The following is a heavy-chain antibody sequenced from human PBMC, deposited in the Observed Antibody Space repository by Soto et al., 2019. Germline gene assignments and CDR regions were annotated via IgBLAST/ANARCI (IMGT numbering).Heavy chain of an antibody. Sequence: GGSLRRSCAAAGFTFRNYAMSWVRQAPGKGLEWVSAISRSGGTSYYADSVKGRFTISRDNAKNTLYLQMDNLRAEDTAVYYCARGDCSAAGCYIHYYYGMDVWGQGTTVTVSS. CDR2: ISRSGGTS. CDR1: GFTFRNYA. CDR3: ARGDCSAAGCYIHYYYGMDV. V-gene: IGHV3-23*01. J-gene: IGHJ6*02. D-gene: IGHD2-2*02.